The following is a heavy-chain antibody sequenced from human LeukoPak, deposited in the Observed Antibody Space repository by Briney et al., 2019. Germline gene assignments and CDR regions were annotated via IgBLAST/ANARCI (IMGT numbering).Heavy chain of an antibody. D-gene: IGHD6-19*01. CDR2: LKQDGSEK. Sequence: GGSLRLSCVASGFNFNGYWMSWVRQAPGKGLEWVASLKQDGSEKYYVDSVKGRFTISRDNAKTSLYLQMNSLRAEDTAVYYCARQIGWRDAFDIWGQGTVVIVSS. V-gene: IGHV3-7*01. CDR3: ARQIGWRDAFDI. J-gene: IGHJ3*02. CDR1: GFNFNGYW.